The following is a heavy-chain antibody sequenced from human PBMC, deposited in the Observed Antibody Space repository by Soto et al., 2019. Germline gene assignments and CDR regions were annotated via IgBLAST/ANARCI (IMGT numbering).Heavy chain of an antibody. CDR1: GGSFSGYY. J-gene: IGHJ6*02. CDR3: ARERYCSSTSCFYYYYYGMDV. V-gene: IGHV4-34*01. CDR2: INHSGST. D-gene: IGHD2-2*01. Sequence: SETLSLTCAVYGGSFSGYYWSWIRQPPGKGLEWIGEINHSGSTNYNPSLKSRVTISVDTSKNQFSLKLSSVTAADTAVYYCARERYCSSTSCFYYYYYGMDVWGQGTTVTVS.